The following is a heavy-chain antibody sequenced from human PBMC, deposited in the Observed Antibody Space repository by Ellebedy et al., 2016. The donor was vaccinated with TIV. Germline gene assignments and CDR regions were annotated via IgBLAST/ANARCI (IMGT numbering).Heavy chain of an antibody. Sequence: GESLKISCAASEFTFSTYWMNWVRQAPGKGLEWVATIKQDGSEKYYVDSVKGRFTITRDNAENSLYLQMNSLRAEDTAVYYYATERGAYSGSGQAFDYWGQGTLVTVSS. CDR1: EFTFSTYW. D-gene: IGHD3-10*01. CDR3: ATERGAYSGSGQAFDY. CDR2: IKQDGSEK. V-gene: IGHV3-7*01. J-gene: IGHJ4*02.